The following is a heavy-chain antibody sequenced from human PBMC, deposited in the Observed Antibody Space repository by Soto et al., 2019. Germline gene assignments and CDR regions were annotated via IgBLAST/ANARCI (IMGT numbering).Heavy chain of an antibody. CDR1: GFTFSSYG. CDR3: AKDQRKWELSFDY. Sequence: QVQLVESGGGVVQPGRSLRLSCAASGFTFSSYGMHWVRQAPGKGLEWVAVISYDGSNKYYADSVKGRFTISRDKSKNTLYLQMNSLRAEDTAVYYCAKDQRKWELSFDYWGQGTLVTVSS. CDR2: ISYDGSNK. D-gene: IGHD1-26*01. V-gene: IGHV3-30*18. J-gene: IGHJ4*02.